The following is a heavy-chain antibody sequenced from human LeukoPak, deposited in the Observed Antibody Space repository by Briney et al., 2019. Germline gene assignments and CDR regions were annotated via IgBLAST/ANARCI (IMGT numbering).Heavy chain of an antibody. D-gene: IGHD5-18*01. CDR1: GGSISSGDYY. J-gene: IGHJ5*02. CDR2: IYYSGST. V-gene: IGHV4-30-4*01. Sequence: SETLSLTCTVSGGSISSGDYYWSWIRQPPGKGLEWIGYIYYSGSTYYNPSLKSRVTISVDTSKNQFSLKLSSVTAADTAVYYCARAVDTAMDNWFDPWGQGTLVTVSS. CDR3: ARAVDTAMDNWFDP.